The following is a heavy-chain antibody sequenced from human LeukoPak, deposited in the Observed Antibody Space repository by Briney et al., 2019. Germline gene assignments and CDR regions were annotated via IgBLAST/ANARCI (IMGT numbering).Heavy chain of an antibody. CDR3: ARDKVKDGGSPPDY. V-gene: IGHV3-7*03. D-gene: IGHD1-26*01. CDR1: GFTFSGYW. CDR2: IKQDGSEN. Sequence: PGGSLRRSCAASGFTFSGYWMSWVRRAPGKGLEWVANIKQDGSENYYVDSVKGRFTISRDNAKNSLYLQMNSLRAEDTAVYYCARDKVKDGGSPPDYWGQGTLVTVSS. J-gene: IGHJ4*02.